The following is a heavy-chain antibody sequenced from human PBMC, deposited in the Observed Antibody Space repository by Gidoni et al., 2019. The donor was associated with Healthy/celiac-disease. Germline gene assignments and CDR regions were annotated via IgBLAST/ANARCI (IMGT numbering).Heavy chain of an antibody. Sequence: QVQLQESGPGLVKPSDTLSFTCAVHGYSIRSGYYWGWIRQPPGKWLEWIGRIYHSGSTYYHPSLKSRVTISVDTTKNQFSLKQSSVTAADTAVDYCARATYYYDSSGYYYPYYFDYWGQGTLVTVSS. CDR3: ARATYYYDSSGYYYPYYFDY. V-gene: IGHV4-38-2*01. CDR2: IYHSGST. J-gene: IGHJ4*02. CDR1: GYSIRSGYY. D-gene: IGHD3-22*01.